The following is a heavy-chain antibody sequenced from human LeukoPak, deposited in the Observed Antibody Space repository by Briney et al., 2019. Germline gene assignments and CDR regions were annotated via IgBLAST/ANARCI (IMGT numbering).Heavy chain of an antibody. CDR2: INPSRGGK. Sequence: ASVKVSCKASGYTFTSYGISWVRQAPGQGLEWMGWINPSRGGKNSAQKFQGRVTMTRDTSISTAYMDLSSLRSDDTAVYYCARGGGRYSSSWEIDHWGQGTLVTVSS. V-gene: IGHV1-2*02. CDR3: ARGGGRYSSSWEIDH. D-gene: IGHD6-13*01. CDR1: GYTFTSYG. J-gene: IGHJ4*02.